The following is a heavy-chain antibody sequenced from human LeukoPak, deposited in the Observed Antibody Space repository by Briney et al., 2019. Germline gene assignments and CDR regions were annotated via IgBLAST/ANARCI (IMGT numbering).Heavy chain of an antibody. D-gene: IGHD3-3*01. V-gene: IGHV6-1*01. Sequence: SQTLSLTCDISGDSVSSNGASWTWIRQSPSRGLEWLGRTYYRSKWYNDYAVSVKSRISINPDTSKNQFSLQMNSVTPEDTAVYSCARETDFGVVTNWGQGTLVTVSS. CDR1: GDSVSSNGAS. CDR3: ARETDFGVVTN. J-gene: IGHJ4*02. CDR2: TYYRSKWYN.